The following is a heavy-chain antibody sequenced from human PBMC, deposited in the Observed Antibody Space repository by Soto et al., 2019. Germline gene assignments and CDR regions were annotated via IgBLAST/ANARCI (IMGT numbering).Heavy chain of an antibody. CDR2: INGDGSER. V-gene: IGHV3-7*01. D-gene: IGHD1-7*01. J-gene: IGHJ4*01. Sequence: PGGSLRLSCAASAFTFSGYWMSWVRQAPEKGLEWVANINGDGSERYYVDSVKGRFTISRDNSKDSLYLQMNSLRAEDTADYYYPRAAMPGTTDYWGHETLVTVSS. CDR1: AFTFSGYW. CDR3: PRAAMPGTTDY.